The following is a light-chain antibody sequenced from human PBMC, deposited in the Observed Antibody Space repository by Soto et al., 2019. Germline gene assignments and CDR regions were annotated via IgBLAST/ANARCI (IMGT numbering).Light chain of an antibody. CDR1: QSVSSAN. CDR3: QQYGSSFYT. V-gene: IGKV3-20*01. J-gene: IGKJ2*01. CDR2: AAS. Sequence: EIVLTQSPGTLSLSPGERATLTCRASQSVSSANLAWYQQIPGQAPTPLIYAASIMAAGIPDRFSGSGSGTDFTLSISGLEPEDFAVYYCQQYGSSFYTFGQGTKVEIK.